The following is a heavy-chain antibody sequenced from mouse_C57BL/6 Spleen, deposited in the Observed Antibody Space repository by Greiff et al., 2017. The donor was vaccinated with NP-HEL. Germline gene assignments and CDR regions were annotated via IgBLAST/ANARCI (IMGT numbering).Heavy chain of an antibody. CDR1: GYTFTSYW. J-gene: IGHJ1*03. Sequence: QVQLKQPGAELVRPGTSVKLSCKASGYTFTSYWMHWVKQRPGQGLEWIGVIDPSDSYTNYNQKFKGKATLTVDTSSSTAYMQLSSLTSEDSAVYYRARPYSNPWYFDVWGTGTTVTVSS. D-gene: IGHD2-5*01. CDR2: IDPSDSYT. V-gene: IGHV1-59*01. CDR3: ARPYSNPWYFDV.